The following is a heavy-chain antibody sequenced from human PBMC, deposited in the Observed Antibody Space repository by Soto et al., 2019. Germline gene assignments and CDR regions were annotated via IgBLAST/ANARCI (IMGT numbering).Heavy chain of an antibody. Sequence: ASETLCLTCAVSGGSISNVGYSWSWIRQPPGKGLEWIGYIYHSGSTYYTPSLKSRVTISVDTSKNQFSLKLSSVTAADTAVYYCARLVKLRPNWFDPCGQGTLVTVSS. D-gene: IGHD1-7*01. CDR2: IYHSGST. CDR3: ARLVKLRPNWFDP. CDR1: GGSISNVGYS. J-gene: IGHJ5*02. V-gene: IGHV4-30-2*03.